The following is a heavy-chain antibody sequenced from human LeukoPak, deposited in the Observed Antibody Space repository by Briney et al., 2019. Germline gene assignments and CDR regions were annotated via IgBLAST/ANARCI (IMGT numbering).Heavy chain of an antibody. V-gene: IGHV4-59*01. CDR1: GGSISSYY. J-gene: IGHJ4*02. CDR2: IYYSGST. D-gene: IGHD1-26*01. CDR3: ARSDYSGSYVSFDY. Sequence: SETLSLTCTVSGGSISSYYWSWIRQPPGKGLEWIGYIYYSGSTNYNPSLKSRVTISVDTSKNQFSLKLSSVTAADTAVYYSARSDYSGSYVSFDYWGQGTLVTVSS.